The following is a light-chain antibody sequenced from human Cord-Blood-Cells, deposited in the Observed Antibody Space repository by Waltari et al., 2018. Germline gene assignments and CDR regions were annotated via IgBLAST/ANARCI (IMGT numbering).Light chain of an antibody. CDR3: CPYAGSSYV. V-gene: IGLV2-11*01. CDR2: DVS. J-gene: IGLJ1*01. Sequence: SSDVGGYNYVSWYQQHPGKAPKLMIYDVSKRPSGVPDRFSGSKSGNTASLTISGLQAEDEADYYCCPYAGSSYVFGTGTKVTVL. CDR1: SSDVGGYNY.